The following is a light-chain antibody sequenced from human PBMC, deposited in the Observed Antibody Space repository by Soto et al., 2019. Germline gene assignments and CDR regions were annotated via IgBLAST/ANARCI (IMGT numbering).Light chain of an antibody. CDR2: QAS. CDR1: QSVTTW. Sequence: DIQMTQSPSALSASVGDRVTLTCRASQSVTTWLAWYQQKPGKAPKLLIYQASSLESGVPSRFSGSGSGTDFTLTINRLQPDDFATYYCQHYNSFPWTFGQGTKVDIK. J-gene: IGKJ1*01. V-gene: IGKV1-5*03. CDR3: QHYNSFPWT.